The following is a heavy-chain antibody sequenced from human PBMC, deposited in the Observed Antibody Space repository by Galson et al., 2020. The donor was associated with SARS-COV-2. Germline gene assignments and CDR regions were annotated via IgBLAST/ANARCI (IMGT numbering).Heavy chain of an antibody. J-gene: IGHJ5*02. CDR1: GGAFSSYT. V-gene: IGHV1-69*05. Sequence: ASVKVSCKTSGGAFSSYTLSWVRQAPGQGLEWMGGVLPIFGTLNYAQRFQGRVTITTDETTNTAYMELRGLRSEDTAIYFCARGYSSSWSDESNWFDPWGQGTLVTVSS. CDR3: ARGYSSSWSDESNWFDP. CDR2: VLPIFGTL. D-gene: IGHD6-13*01.